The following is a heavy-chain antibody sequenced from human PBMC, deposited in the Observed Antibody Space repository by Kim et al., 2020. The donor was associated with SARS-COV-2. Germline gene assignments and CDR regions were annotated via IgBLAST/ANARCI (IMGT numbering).Heavy chain of an antibody. V-gene: IGHV4-31*03. J-gene: IGHJ2*01. CDR2: IYYSGST. Sequence: SETLSLTCTVSGGSISSGGYYWSWIRQHPGKGLEWIGYIYYSGSTYYNPSLKSRVTISVDTSKNQFSLKLSSVTAADTAVYYCARAPGFRPNWYFDLWGRGTLVTVSS. D-gene: IGHD3-10*01. CDR3: ARAPGFRPNWYFDL. CDR1: GGSISSGGYY.